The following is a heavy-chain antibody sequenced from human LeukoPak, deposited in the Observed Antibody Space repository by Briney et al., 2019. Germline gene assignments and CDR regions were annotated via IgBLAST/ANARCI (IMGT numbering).Heavy chain of an antibody. Sequence: GGSLRLSCTASGFTFSNYYMSWIRQAPGKGLEWVSYISNSGNTKYYADSVKGRFTISRDNAKDSLFLQMNSLRAEDTAVYYCAREGVVVRYWGQGTLVTVSS. V-gene: IGHV3-11*04. J-gene: IGHJ4*02. D-gene: IGHD2-15*01. CDR3: AREGVVVRY. CDR1: GFTFSNYY. CDR2: ISNSGNTK.